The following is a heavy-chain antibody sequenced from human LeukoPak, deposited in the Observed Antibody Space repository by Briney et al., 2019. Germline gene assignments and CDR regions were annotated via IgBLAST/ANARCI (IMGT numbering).Heavy chain of an antibody. CDR2: ISWNSGSI. J-gene: IGHJ4*02. Sequence: GRSLRLSCAASGFTFDDYAMHWVRQAPGKGPEWVSGISWNSGSIGYADSVKGRFTISRDNAKNSLYLQMNSLRAEDTALYYCAKATQAAQAIYYFDYWGQGTLVTVSS. V-gene: IGHV3-9*01. CDR3: AKATQAAQAIYYFDY. CDR1: GFTFDDYA. D-gene: IGHD6-13*01.